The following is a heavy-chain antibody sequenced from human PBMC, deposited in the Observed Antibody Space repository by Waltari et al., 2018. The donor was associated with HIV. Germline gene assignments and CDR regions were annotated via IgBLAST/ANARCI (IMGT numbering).Heavy chain of an antibody. V-gene: IGHV1-3*01. CDR1: GYTFTSYP. CDR3: ARDIPRMGIDY. Sequence: QVQLVQSGAEVQKPGASVKVSCKASGYTFTSYPMHWVRQAPGQRFEWMGWINAGNGNTKYSQKFQGRVTITRDTSASTAYMELSSLRSEDTAVYYCARDIPRMGIDYWGQGTLVTVSS. CDR2: INAGNGNT. J-gene: IGHJ4*02. D-gene: IGHD2-15*01.